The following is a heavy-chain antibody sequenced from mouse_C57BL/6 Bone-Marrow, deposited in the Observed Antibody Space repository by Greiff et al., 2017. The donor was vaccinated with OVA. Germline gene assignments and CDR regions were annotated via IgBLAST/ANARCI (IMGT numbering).Heavy chain of an antibody. CDR2: IYWDDDK. D-gene: IGHD1-1*01. CDR3: ARSPYYYGSTFYDMDY. V-gene: IGHV8-12*01. J-gene: IGHJ4*01. CDR1: GFSLSTSGMG. Sequence: QVTLKVSGPGILQSSQTLSLTCSFSGFSLSTSGMGVSWIRQPSGKGLEWLAHIYWDDDKRYNPSLKSRLTISKDTSRNQVFLKITSVDTADTATYYCARSPYYYGSTFYDMDYWGQGTSVTVSS.